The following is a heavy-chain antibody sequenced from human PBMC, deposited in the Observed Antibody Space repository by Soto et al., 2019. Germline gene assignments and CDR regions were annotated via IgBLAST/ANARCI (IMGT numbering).Heavy chain of an antibody. CDR2: ISAYNGNT. V-gene: IGHV1-18*01. J-gene: IGHJ4*02. D-gene: IGHD6-19*01. CDR3: ARDRGAAVAGQDKYFDY. Sequence: GASVKVSCKASGYTFTSYGISWVRQAPGQGLEWMGWISAYNGNTNYAQKLQGRVTMTTDTSTSTAYMELRSLRSDDTAVYYCARDRGAAVAGQDKYFDYWGQGTLVTVSS. CDR1: GYTFTSYG.